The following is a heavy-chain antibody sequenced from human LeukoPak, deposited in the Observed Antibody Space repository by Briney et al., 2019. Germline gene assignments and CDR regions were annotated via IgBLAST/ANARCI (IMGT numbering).Heavy chain of an antibody. J-gene: IGHJ6*03. Sequence: SETLSLTCAVYGGSFSDYSWTWIRQAPGEGLEWIGEINHNGGTNHNPSLVSRVIMSVDTSKNQFSLKVSSVTAADTAVYYCARVAYKYSINDWSRTGLGAYATKYYYYMDVWGKGTTVTVSS. CDR1: GGSFSDYS. CDR2: INHNGGT. CDR3: ARVAYKYSINDWSRTGLGAYATKYYYYMDV. V-gene: IGHV4-34*01. D-gene: IGHD3-9*01.